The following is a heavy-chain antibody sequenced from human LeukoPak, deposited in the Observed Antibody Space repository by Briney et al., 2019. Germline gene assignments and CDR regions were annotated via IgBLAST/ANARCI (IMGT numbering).Heavy chain of an antibody. CDR3: ANPLFPDYYDSSGYGGY. CDR2: ISGSGDST. V-gene: IGHV3-23*01. D-gene: IGHD3-22*01. J-gene: IGHJ4*02. Sequence: GGSLRLSCAASGFTFSSYAMSRVRQAPGKGLEWVSAISGSGDSTYYSDSVKGRFTISRDNSKNTLYVQMNSLRAEDTAVYYCANPLFPDYYDSSGYGGYWGQEPLVTVSS. CDR1: GFTFSSYA.